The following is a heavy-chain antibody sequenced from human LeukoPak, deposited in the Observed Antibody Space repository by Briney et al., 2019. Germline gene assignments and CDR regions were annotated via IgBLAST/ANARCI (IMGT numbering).Heavy chain of an antibody. CDR1: GGSINSYY. V-gene: IGHV4-59*01. CDR2: IYYSGST. CDR3: ARVMVNNWFHP. Sequence: PSETLSLTCTASGGSINSYYWSWIRQPPGKGLEWIGYIYYSGSTNYNPSLKSRVTISVDTFKNQFSLKLSSVTTADTAVYYCARVMVNNWFHPWGQGTLVTVSS. D-gene: IGHD2-8*01. J-gene: IGHJ5*02.